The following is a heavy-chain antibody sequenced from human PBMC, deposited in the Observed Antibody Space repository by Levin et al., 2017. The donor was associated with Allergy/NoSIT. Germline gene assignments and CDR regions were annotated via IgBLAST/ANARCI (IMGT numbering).Heavy chain of an antibody. CDR2: ISSSSGYI. CDR3: ARDPYWGGYFDL. D-gene: IGHD7-27*01. CDR1: EFTFSSYT. J-gene: IGHJ2*01. Sequence: GESLKISCAASEFTFSSYTMIWVRQAPGKGLEWVSSISSSSGYIYYADSVKGRFTISRDNAKNSLYLQMNSLRAEDTAVYYCARDPYWGGYFDLWGRGTLVTVSS. V-gene: IGHV3-21*01.